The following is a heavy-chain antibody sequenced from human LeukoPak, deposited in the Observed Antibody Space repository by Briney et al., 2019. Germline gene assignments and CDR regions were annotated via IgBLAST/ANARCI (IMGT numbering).Heavy chain of an antibody. CDR2: ISSGGTTI. Sequence: PGGSQRLSCAASGFTFSSHSMNWVRQAPGKGLEWVSYISSGGTTIYYADSVKGRFTISRDNAKNSLYLQMNSLRAEDTAVYYCARESSGWNENYWGQGTLVTVSS. CDR1: GFTFSSHS. J-gene: IGHJ4*02. V-gene: IGHV3-48*01. CDR3: ARESSGWNENY. D-gene: IGHD1-1*01.